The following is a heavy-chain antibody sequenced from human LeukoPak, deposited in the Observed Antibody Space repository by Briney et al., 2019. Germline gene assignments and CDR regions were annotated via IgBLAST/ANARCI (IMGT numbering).Heavy chain of an antibody. CDR3: AKGATEGYYYYYGLDV. CDR2: INPKSGAT. Sequence: GASVTVSFKASGYTFTGYYMHWVRQAPGQGLEGMGWINPKSGATTYAQKFQDRVTLTRDTSINTAYMDLSGLTSDDTAVFYCAKGATEGYYYYYGLDVWGQGTTVTVSS. J-gene: IGHJ6*02. V-gene: IGHV1-2*02. CDR1: GYTFTGYY.